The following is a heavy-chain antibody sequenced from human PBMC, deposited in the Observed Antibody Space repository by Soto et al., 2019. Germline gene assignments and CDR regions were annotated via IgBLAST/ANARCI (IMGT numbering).Heavy chain of an antibody. D-gene: IGHD3-10*01. J-gene: IGHJ4*02. CDR2: IIPIFGTA. Sequence: SVKVSCKASGGTFSSYAISWVRQAPGQGLEWMGGIIPIFGTANYAQKFQGRVTITADESTSTAYMELSSLRSEDTAVYYCARDQRHGSGSYRARGYFDYWGQGTLVTVSS. CDR1: GGTFSSYA. V-gene: IGHV1-69*13. CDR3: ARDQRHGSGSYRARGYFDY.